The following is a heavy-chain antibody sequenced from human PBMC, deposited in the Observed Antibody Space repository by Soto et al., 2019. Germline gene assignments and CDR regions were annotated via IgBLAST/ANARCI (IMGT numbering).Heavy chain of an antibody. CDR2: IYYSRST. V-gene: IGHV4-39*01. J-gene: IGHJ4*02. CDR1: GGSISSSSYY. Sequence: PSETLSLTCTVSGGSISSSSYYWGWIRQPPGKGLEWIGSIYYSRSTYYKPSLKSRVTISVDTSKNQYSLKQSYVTAAVTAVYYCATVVVVAATPDYWGQGTLVTVSS. D-gene: IGHD2-15*01. CDR3: ATVVVVAATPDY.